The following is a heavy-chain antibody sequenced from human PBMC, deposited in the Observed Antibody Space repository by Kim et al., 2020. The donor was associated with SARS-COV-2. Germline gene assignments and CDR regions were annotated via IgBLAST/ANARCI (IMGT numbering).Heavy chain of an antibody. Sequence: YADSVKGRFTISRDNAKNSLYLQMNSLRAEDTAVYYCASICSGGSCYFDYWGQGTLVTVSS. D-gene: IGHD2-15*01. V-gene: IGHV3-48*03. J-gene: IGHJ4*02. CDR3: ASICSGGSCYFDY.